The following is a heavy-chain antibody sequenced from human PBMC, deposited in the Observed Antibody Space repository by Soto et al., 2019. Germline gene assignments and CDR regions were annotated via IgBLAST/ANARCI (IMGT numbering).Heavy chain of an antibody. D-gene: IGHD3-10*01. CDR1: GFSVSRNY. J-gene: IGHJ4*02. CDR2: VYSGDAT. V-gene: IGHV3-53*02. CDR3: ARVPGRL. Sequence: QLVETGGGLIQPGTSLTLSCAASGFSVSRNYMTWVRQAPGKGLEWVSFVYSGDATFYADSVKGRFILSRDDSQNTMYLQMNNLRAEDTAVYYCARVPGRLWGRGTLVTVAS.